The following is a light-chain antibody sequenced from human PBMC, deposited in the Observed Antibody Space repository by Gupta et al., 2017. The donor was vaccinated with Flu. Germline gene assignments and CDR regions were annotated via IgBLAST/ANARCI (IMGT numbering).Light chain of an antibody. J-gene: IGKJ5*01. V-gene: IGKV3-15*01. Sequence: EIVMTQSPATLSVSPGERATLSCRASQSVSSNLAWYQQKPGQAPRLLIYGASTRATGIQARFSGSGSGTEFTLTISSLQSEDFAVYYCQQYNNWPNTFGQGTRLEIK. CDR1: QSVSSN. CDR3: QQYNNWPNT. CDR2: GAS.